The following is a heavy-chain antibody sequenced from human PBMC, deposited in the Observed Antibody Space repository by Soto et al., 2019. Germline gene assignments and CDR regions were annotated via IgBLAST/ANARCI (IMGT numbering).Heavy chain of an antibody. CDR3: ARDGLGAAVRNWFDP. Sequence: ASVKVSCKASGYTFTSYYMHWVRQAPGQGLEWMGIINPSGGSTSYAQKFQGRVTMTRDTSTSTVYMELSSLRSEDTAVYYCARDGLGAAVRNWFDPWGQGTLVTVS. V-gene: IGHV1-46*01. D-gene: IGHD3-16*01. J-gene: IGHJ5*02. CDR2: INPSGGST. CDR1: GYTFTSYY.